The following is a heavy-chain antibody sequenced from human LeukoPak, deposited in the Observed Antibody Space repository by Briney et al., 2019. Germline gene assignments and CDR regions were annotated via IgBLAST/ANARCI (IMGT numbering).Heavy chain of an antibody. D-gene: IGHD6-19*01. CDR1: GGAISSPIYY. CDR2: IYYSGST. CDR3: ASNQWPNWYFDL. V-gene: IGHV4-39*07. J-gene: IGHJ2*01. Sequence: SETLSLTCTVSGGAISSPIYYWGWIRQPPGKGLEWIGSIYYSGSTYYNPSLKSRVTMSIDTSKNQFSLKLSSVTAADTAVYYCASNQWPNWYFDLWGRGTLVTVSS.